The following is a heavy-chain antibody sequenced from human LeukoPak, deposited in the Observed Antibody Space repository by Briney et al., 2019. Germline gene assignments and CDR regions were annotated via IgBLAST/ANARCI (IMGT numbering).Heavy chain of an antibody. CDR3: ARGYVYSYDY. Sequence: PGGSLRLSCAASGFTFISYWMHWVRQAPGKGLVWVSRINSDGSTTSYAASVKGRFTISRDTAKNTLYLQMNSLRAEDTAVYYCARGYVYSYDYWGQGIMVTVSS. D-gene: IGHD3-16*01. J-gene: IGHJ4*02. CDR2: INSDGSTT. V-gene: IGHV3-74*01. CDR1: GFTFISYW.